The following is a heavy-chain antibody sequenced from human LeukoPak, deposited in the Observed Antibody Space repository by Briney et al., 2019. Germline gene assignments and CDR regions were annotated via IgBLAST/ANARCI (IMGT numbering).Heavy chain of an antibody. Sequence: GGTLRLSCAASGFTFDDYAMHWVRQAPGKGLEWVSLISGDGGSTYYADSVKGRFTISRDNSKNSLYLQMNSLRTEDTALYYCAKNVGSFYYFDYWGQGTLVTVSS. J-gene: IGHJ4*02. CDR1: GFTFDDYA. CDR2: ISGDGGST. CDR3: AKNVGSFYYFDY. V-gene: IGHV3-43*02. D-gene: IGHD2/OR15-2a*01.